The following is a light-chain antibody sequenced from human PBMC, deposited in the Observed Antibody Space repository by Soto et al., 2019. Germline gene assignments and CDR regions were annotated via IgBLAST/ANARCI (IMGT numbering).Light chain of an antibody. J-gene: IGKJ3*01. CDR3: QESYSTPSVT. CDR2: AAS. Sequence: DIQMTQSPSSMSASVGDRVTITCRASQSISAYLNWYQQRPGKAPKLLIYAASSLQSGIPSRFSGSGSGTDFTLTISSLQPEDSAHYYCQESYSTPSVTFGPGTKVDIK. V-gene: IGKV1-39*01. CDR1: QSISAY.